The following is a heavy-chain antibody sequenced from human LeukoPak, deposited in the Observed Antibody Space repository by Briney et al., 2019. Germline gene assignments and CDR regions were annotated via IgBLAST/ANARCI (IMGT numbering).Heavy chain of an antibody. V-gene: IGHV1-8*03. J-gene: IGHJ5*02. CDR1: GYTFTDYY. Sequence: ASVKISCKVSGYTFTDYYMHWVRQATGQGLEWMGWMNPNSGNTGYAQKFQGRVTITRNTSISTAYMELSSLRSEDTAVYYCARGRCSSTSCPSSYNWFDPWGQGTLVTVSS. CDR2: MNPNSGNT. D-gene: IGHD2-2*01. CDR3: ARGRCSSTSCPSSYNWFDP.